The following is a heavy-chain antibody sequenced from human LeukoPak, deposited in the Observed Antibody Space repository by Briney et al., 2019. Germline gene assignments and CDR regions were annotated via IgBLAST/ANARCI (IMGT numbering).Heavy chain of an antibody. CDR3: ARDLIAARPSWFDP. CDR1: GYTFTTYG. V-gene: IGHV1-18*01. Sequence: ASVKVSCKASGYTFTTYGINWVRQAPGQGLEWMGWISAYNGNTNYAQNLQGRVTLTTDTSASTAYMELRSLRSDDTAVYYCARDLIAARPSWFDPWGQGTLVIVSS. D-gene: IGHD6-6*01. CDR2: ISAYNGNT. J-gene: IGHJ5*02.